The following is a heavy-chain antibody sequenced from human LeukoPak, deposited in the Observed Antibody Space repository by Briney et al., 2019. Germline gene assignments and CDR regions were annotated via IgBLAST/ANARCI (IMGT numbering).Heavy chain of an antibody. V-gene: IGHV1-2*02. Sequence: ASVKDSCKASGYTFTGYYMHWVRQAPGQGLEWMGWINPNSGGTNYAQKFQGRVTMTRDTSISTAYMELSRLRSDDTAVYYCARNSRVTTAPGAFDIWGQGTMVTVSS. CDR1: GYTFTGYY. CDR2: INPNSGGT. J-gene: IGHJ3*02. CDR3: ARNSRVTTAPGAFDI. D-gene: IGHD4-17*01.